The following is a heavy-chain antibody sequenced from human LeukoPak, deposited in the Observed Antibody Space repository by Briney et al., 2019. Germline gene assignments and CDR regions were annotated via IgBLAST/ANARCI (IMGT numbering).Heavy chain of an antibody. J-gene: IGHJ4*02. Sequence: PSETLSLTCAVYGGSFSGYYWSWIRQPPGKGLEWIGEINHSGSTNYNPSLKSRVTISVDTSKNQFSLKLSSVTAADTAVYYCARVGGEYYDFWSGYPGTVDYWGQGTLVTVSS. CDR3: ARVGGEYYDFWSGYPGTVDY. D-gene: IGHD3-3*01. CDR1: GGSFSGYY. V-gene: IGHV4-34*01. CDR2: INHSGST.